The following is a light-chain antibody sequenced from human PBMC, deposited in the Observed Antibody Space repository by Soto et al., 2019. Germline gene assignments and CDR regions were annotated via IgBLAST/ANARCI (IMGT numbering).Light chain of an antibody. CDR2: GNS. CDR1: SSNFGAGYD. J-gene: IGLJ3*02. Sequence: QLVLTQPPSVSGAPGQRVTISCTGSSSNFGAGYDVHWYQQLPGTAPKLLIYGNSNRPSGVPDRFSGSKSGTSASLAITGLQAEDEADYYCQSYDSSCWVFGGGTKLTVL. CDR3: QSYDSSCWV. V-gene: IGLV1-40*01.